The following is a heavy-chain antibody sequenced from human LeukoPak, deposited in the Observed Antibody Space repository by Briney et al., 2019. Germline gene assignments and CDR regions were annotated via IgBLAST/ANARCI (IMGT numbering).Heavy chain of an antibody. Sequence: PGPCLRLSWAPAASTLSSYATHWVRQAPSKGLEWVTVISYDGSNKYYADSVRGRFTISRDNSKNTLYLQMNSLRAEDTAVYYCADSGSSSGYYYGMDVWGQGTTVTVSS. CDR2: ISYDGSNK. CDR1: ASTLSSYA. D-gene: IGHD3-10*01. J-gene: IGHJ6*02. CDR3: ADSGSSSGYYYGMDV. V-gene: IGHV3-30-3*02.